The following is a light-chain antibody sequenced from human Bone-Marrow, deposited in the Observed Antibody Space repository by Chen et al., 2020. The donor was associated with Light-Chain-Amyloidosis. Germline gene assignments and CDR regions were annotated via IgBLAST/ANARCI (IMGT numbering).Light chain of an antibody. Sequence: QARLTQPPSVSKGLRQTATLTCTGNSNNVGDQGTAWLQQHQGHPPKLLSYRNNNRPSGISERFSASTSGNTASLAISVLQHEDEADYVGSSGDSSVSDWVFGGGSKLTVL. J-gene: IGLJ3*02. CDR1: SNNVGDQG. CDR3: SSGDSSVSDWV. V-gene: IGLV10-54*04. CDR2: RNN.